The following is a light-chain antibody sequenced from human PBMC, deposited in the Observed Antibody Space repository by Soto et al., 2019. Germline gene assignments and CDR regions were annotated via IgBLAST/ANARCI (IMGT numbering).Light chain of an antibody. V-gene: IGLV1-40*01. J-gene: IGLJ2*01. Sequence: QSVLTQPPSVSGAPGQRVTITWTESSSNIGAGYDVHWYQQLPGTAPKLLIYGNSNRPSGVPDRFSGSKSGTSASLAITGLQAEDEADYYCQSYDSSLSVYVVFGGGTKLTVL. CDR1: SSNIGAGYD. CDR2: GNS. CDR3: QSYDSSLSVYVV.